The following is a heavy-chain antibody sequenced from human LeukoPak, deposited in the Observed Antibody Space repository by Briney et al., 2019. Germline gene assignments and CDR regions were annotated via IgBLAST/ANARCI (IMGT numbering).Heavy chain of an antibody. J-gene: IGHJ4*02. CDR2: IYTSGST. D-gene: IGHD5-24*01. V-gene: IGHV4-4*07. CDR1: GDSINNYY. Sequence: SETLSLTCTVSGDSINNYYWSWIRQPAGKGLEWIGRIYTSGSTNYNPSPKSRVTMSVDTSKNQFSLKLSSVTAADTAVYYCARDKRSGYRNYYFDYWGQETLVTVPS. CDR3: ARDKRSGYRNYYFDY.